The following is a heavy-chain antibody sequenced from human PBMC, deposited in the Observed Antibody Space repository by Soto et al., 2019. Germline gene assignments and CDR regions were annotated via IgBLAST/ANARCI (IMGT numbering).Heavy chain of an antibody. J-gene: IGHJ4*02. D-gene: IGHD3-22*01. CDR2: IYWDDDK. Sequence: QITLKESGPTLVKPTQTLTLTCTFSGFSLSTSGVGVGWIRQPPGKALEWLALIYWDDDKRYSPSLKSRLTITKDTSKNQVVLTMTNMDPFDTATYYCAHHDYDDSSGFPSWYFDYWGQGTLVTVSS. CDR1: GFSLSTSGVG. V-gene: IGHV2-5*02. CDR3: AHHDYDDSSGFPSWYFDY.